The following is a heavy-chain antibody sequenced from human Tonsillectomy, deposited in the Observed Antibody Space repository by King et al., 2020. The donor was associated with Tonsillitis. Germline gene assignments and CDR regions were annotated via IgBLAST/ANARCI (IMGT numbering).Heavy chain of an antibody. CDR1: GTSITSGGYS. J-gene: IGHJ4*02. CDR3: ARRVAAAGYFDY. CDR2: IYYSGTT. Sequence: QLQESGPGLVKPSQTLSLTCAVSGTSITSGGYSWSWIRQAPGKGLEWIGHIYYSGTTYYNPSLGGRLTISKDTSKNQFSLKLTSVTAADTALYYCARRVAAAGYFDYRGQGARVTVSS. V-gene: IGHV4-30-4*07. D-gene: IGHD6-13*01.